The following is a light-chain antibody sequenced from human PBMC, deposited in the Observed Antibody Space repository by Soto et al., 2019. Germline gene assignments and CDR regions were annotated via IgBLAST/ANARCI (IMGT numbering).Light chain of an antibody. J-gene: IGLJ1*01. Sequence: VLTQPASVSGSPGQSITISCTGTSSDVGGYNYVSWYQQHPGKAPKLMIYDVSNRPSGVSNRFSGSKSGNTASLTISGLQAEDEADYSCSSYTSSSTRVFGTGTKVTVL. CDR2: DVS. CDR1: SSDVGGYNY. V-gene: IGLV2-14*01. CDR3: SSYTSSSTRV.